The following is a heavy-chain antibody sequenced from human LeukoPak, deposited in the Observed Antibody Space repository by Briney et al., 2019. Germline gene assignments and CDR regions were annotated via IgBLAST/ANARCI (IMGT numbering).Heavy chain of an antibody. D-gene: IGHD6-19*01. Sequence: SETLSLTCTVSGGSLSSSSYYWGWIRQPPGKGREWVGCIYYSGSTYYNPSLKSRVTISVDTSKNQFSLKLSSVTAADTAVYYCARVGAVAGTGYYYYMDVWGKGTTVTISS. CDR2: IYYSGST. CDR1: GGSLSSSSYY. V-gene: IGHV4-39*07. CDR3: ARVGAVAGTGYYYYMDV. J-gene: IGHJ6*03.